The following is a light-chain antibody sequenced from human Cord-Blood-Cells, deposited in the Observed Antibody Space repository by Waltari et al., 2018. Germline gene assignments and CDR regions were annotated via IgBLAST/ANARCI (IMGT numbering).Light chain of an antibody. CDR3: SSYTSSSTRV. V-gene: IGLV2-14*01. CDR1: STDVGGYHS. CDR2: EVS. J-gene: IGLJ2*01. Sequence: QSALTQPASVSGSPGPSLTISCPGTSTDVGGYHSVSWYQQHPGKDPKLMIYEVSNRPSGVSNRFSGSKSGNTASLTISGLQAEDEADYYCSSYTSSSTRVFGGGTKLTVL.